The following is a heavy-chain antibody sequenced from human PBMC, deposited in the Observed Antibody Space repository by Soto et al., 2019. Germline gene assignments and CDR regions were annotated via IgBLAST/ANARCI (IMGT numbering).Heavy chain of an antibody. CDR3: ARDRKYQLLSAGEYYYYGMDV. D-gene: IGHD2-2*01. CDR1: GGTFSSYA. V-gene: IGHV1-69*13. J-gene: IGHJ6*02. CDR2: IIPIFGTA. Sequence: GASVKVSCKASGGTFSSYAISWVRQAPGKGLEWMGGIIPIFGTANYAQKFQGRVTITADESTSTAYMELSSLRSEDTAVYYCARDRKYQLLSAGEYYYYGMDVWGQGTTVTVSS.